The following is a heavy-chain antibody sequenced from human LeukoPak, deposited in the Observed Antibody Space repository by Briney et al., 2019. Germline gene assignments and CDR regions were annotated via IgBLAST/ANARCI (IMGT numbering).Heavy chain of an antibody. CDR2: ISGYNGNT. Sequence: ASVKVSCKASGYNFGSYYLSWVRQAPGQGPEWMGWISGYNGNTNYAQKVQGRITMTADKSTTTVYMELRSLRFEDTAVYYCARDSHDFWSGYYPPSDPTYYYYGMDVWGQGTTVTVSS. CDR1: GYNFGSYY. V-gene: IGHV1-18*01. D-gene: IGHD3-3*01. CDR3: ARDSHDFWSGYYPPSDPTYYYYGMDV. J-gene: IGHJ6*02.